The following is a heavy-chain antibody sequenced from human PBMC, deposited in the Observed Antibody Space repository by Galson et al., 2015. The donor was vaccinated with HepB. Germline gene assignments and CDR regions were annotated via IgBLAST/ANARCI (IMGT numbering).Heavy chain of an antibody. Sequence: SLRLSCAASGFTFSSSAMSWVRQAPGKGLEWVSGISGSAGSRHYADSVKGRSTISRDNSENTLYLQMNSLRAEDTAVYYCAKRGYGDLIDYWGQGTLVTVSS. CDR1: GFTFSSSA. CDR2: ISGSAGSR. D-gene: IGHD4-17*01. V-gene: IGHV3-23*01. J-gene: IGHJ4*02. CDR3: AKRGYGDLIDY.